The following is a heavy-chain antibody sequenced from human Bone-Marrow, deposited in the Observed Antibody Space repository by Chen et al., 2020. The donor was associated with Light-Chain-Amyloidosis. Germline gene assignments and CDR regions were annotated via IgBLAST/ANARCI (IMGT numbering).Heavy chain of an antibody. CDR2: IYHSGST. J-gene: IGHJ4*02. CDR3: ARAWGSSSGSLEY. D-gene: IGHD6-19*01. CDR1: GDSLSSSHW. V-gene: IGHV4-4*02. Sequence: QVQLQESGPGLVKPSGTLSLTCAVSGDSLSSSHWWSWVRQPPGKGLEWIGEIYHSGSTNYNPSLKSRVTISVDKSKNQFSLNLSSVTAADTAVYYCARAWGSSSGSLEYWGQGTLVTVSS.